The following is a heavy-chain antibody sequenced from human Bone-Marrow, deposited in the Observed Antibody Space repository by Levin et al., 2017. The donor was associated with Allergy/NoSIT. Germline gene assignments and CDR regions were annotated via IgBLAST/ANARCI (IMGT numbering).Heavy chain of an antibody. D-gene: IGHD1-26*01. Sequence: ASVKVSCKVSEYTLRELSMHWVRQAPGKGLEWMGGFDPEDGETIYAQKFQGRVTMTEDTSTETAYMELSSLRSEDTAVYYCATDLISGRPDAFDIWGQGTMVTVSS. V-gene: IGHV1-24*01. J-gene: IGHJ3*02. CDR1: EYTLRELS. CDR2: FDPEDGET. CDR3: ATDLISGRPDAFDI.